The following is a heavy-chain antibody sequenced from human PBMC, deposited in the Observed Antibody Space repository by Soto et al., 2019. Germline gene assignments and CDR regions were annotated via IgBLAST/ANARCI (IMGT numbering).Heavy chain of an antibody. J-gene: IGHJ3*02. CDR2: IYYNGNT. V-gene: IGHV4-31*03. CDR1: GGSIIIAGSY. Sequence: TLSLTFTVSGGSIIIAGSYWSGIRQHPGKGLEWIGYIYYNGNTHYNPSLKSRVIISVDTSKNQFPLKLSSVTAADTALYYCEKDREDNERGDVFYIWGQGTLVTVSS. CDR3: EKDREDNERGDVFYI. D-gene: IGHD1-1*01.